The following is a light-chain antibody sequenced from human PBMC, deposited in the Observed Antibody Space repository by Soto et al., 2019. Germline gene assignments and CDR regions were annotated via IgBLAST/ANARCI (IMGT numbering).Light chain of an antibody. Sequence: EIVMTQSPATLSLSPGERATLSCRASQLISSSYLSWYQQTPGQAPRLLIYGASIRATGIPARFSGSGSATDFTLTISSLQPEDFAVYYCQQDYNLPLTFGGGTKVEIK. CDR3: QQDYNLPLT. CDR2: GAS. J-gene: IGKJ4*01. CDR1: QLISSSY. V-gene: IGKV3D-7*01.